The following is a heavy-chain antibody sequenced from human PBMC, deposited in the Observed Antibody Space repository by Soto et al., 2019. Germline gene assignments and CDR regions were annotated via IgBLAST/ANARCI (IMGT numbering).Heavy chain of an antibody. Sequence: EVQLLESGGGLVQPGGSLRLSCGASGFTFSVFAMTWVRQAPGKGLEWVSTISGSSGSTYFADSVKGRFTISRDNSNNTLYLQMNRLRAEDTAVYFCVRRNGLTVAGIRLFDYWGPGTLVTVSS. CDR1: GFTFSVFA. CDR2: ISGSSGST. J-gene: IGHJ4*02. V-gene: IGHV3-23*01. CDR3: VRRNGLTVAGIRLFDY. D-gene: IGHD6-19*01.